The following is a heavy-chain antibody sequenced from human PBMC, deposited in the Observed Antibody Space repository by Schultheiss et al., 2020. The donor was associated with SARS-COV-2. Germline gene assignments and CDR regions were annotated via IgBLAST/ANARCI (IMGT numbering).Heavy chain of an antibody. CDR1: GFTFSSYS. Sequence: GGSLRLSCAASGFTFSSYSMNWVRQAPGKGPEWVSTISSSRSYIYYADPVKGRFTISRDNAKNSLYLQMNSLRAEDTAVYYCAREHSGYSYGYHGYDYWGQGTLVTVSS. CDR2: ISSSRSYI. V-gene: IGHV3-21*04. J-gene: IGHJ4*02. D-gene: IGHD5-18*01. CDR3: AREHSGYSYGYHGYDY.